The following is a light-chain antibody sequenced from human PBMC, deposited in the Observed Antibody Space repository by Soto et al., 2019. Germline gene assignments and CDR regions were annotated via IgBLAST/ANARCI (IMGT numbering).Light chain of an antibody. CDR3: ASYTTSRTYV. V-gene: IGLV2-14*01. Sequence: QSVLTQPASVSGSPGQSIAISCTGTSSDVGGYSYVSWYQQQPGKAPKLVISDVSNRPSGVSDRFSGSKSGNTASLTISGLQTEDEADYYCASYTTSRTYVFGPGTKVTVL. CDR2: DVS. J-gene: IGLJ1*01. CDR1: SSDVGGYSY.